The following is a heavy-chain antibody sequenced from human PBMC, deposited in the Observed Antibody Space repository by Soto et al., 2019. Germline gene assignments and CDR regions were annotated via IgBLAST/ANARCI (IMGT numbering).Heavy chain of an antibody. CDR3: AKAGGVRVLDAFDV. CDR2: VSDGGGAT. J-gene: IGHJ3*01. Sequence: GGSLRLSCVASGFTFSNYAMSWVRQAPGKGLEWVAAVSDGGGATFFADSVKGRFTISRDNSKNTLYLQMNSLRAEDTALYYCAKAGGVRVLDAFDVWGQGTMVTVSS. CDR1: GFTFSNYA. V-gene: IGHV3-23*01. D-gene: IGHD2-8*01.